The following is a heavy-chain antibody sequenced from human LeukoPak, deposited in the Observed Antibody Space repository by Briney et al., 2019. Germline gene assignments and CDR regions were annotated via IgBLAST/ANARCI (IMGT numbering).Heavy chain of an antibody. J-gene: IGHJ4*02. D-gene: IGHD3-22*01. CDR1: GDTFSSYA. CDR2: IIPIFGTT. Sequence: SVKVSCKASGDTFSSYAISWVRQAPGQGLGWMGGIIPIFGTTNYAQKFQGRVTITTDESTNTAYMELSSLRSEDTAVYYCAGTDRRYFDYWGQGTLVTVSS. V-gene: IGHV1-69*05. CDR3: AGTDRRYFDY.